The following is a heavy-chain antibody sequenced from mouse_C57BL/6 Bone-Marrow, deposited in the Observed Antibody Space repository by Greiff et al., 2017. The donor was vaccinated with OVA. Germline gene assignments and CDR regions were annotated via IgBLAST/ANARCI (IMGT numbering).Heavy chain of an antibody. CDR2: ISYDGSN. D-gene: IGHD2-3*01. Sequence: EVQLVESGPGLVKPSQSLSLTCSVTGYSITSGYYWNWIRQFPGNKLEWMGYISYDGSNNYNPSLKNRISITRDTSTNQFFLKLNSVTTEDTATYYCARDRGLYDGYLYYAMDYWGQGTSVTVSS. J-gene: IGHJ4*01. V-gene: IGHV3-6*01. CDR3: ARDRGLYDGYLYYAMDY. CDR1: GYSITSGYY.